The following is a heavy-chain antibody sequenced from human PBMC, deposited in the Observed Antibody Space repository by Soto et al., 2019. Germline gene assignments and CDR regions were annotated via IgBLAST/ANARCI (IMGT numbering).Heavy chain of an antibody. V-gene: IGHV1-8*01. Sequence: QVQLVQSGAEVKKPGASVKVSCKASGYTFTSYDINWVRQATGQGLEWMGWMNPNSGNTGYAQKFQGRVTMTRNTSISTAYMELSSLKSEDTPVYYCARGLAISLIFGVPIPYYYYGMDVWGQGTTVPVSS. J-gene: IGHJ6*02. D-gene: IGHD3-3*01. CDR1: GYTFTSYD. CDR2: MNPNSGNT. CDR3: ARGLAISLIFGVPIPYYYYGMDV.